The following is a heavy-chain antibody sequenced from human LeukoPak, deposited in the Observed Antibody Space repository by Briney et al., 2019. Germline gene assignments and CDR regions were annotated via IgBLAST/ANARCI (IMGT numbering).Heavy chain of an antibody. CDR3: ARDFATWYFDY. D-gene: IGHD2-15*01. V-gene: IGHV1-18*01. J-gene: IGHJ4*02. CDR2: ISTYDGNT. CDR1: GYTFSSYH. Sequence: GASVKVSCKASGYTFSSYHVSWVRQAPGQGLEWMGWISTYDGNTNYAQNFQGRVAMTTDTSTSTAYMELRSLRSDDTAVYYCARDFATWYFDYWDQGTLVTVFS.